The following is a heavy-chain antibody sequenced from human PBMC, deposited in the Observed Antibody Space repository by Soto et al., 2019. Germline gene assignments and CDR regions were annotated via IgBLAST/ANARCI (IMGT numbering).Heavy chain of an antibody. CDR3: VRDGTKTLRDWFDP. D-gene: IGHD1-1*01. Sequence: QVQLQESGPGLVKPSETLSLTCTVSGASISGFYWSWIRKSAGKGLEWIGRIYATGTTDYNPSLKSRVMMSVETSKKQFSLKLTSVTAADTAVYYCVRDGTKTLRDWFDPWGQGISVTVSS. CDR2: IYATGTT. V-gene: IGHV4-4*07. J-gene: IGHJ5*02. CDR1: GASISGFY.